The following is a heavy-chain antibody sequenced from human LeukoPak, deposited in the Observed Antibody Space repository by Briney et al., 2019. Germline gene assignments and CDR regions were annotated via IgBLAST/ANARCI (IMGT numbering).Heavy chain of an antibody. V-gene: IGHV3-7*01. D-gene: IGHD2-15*01. Sequence: GGSLRLSCAASGFTFSSYAMSWVRQAPGKGLEWVANIKQDGSEKYYVDSVKGRFTISRDNAKNSLYLQMNSLRAEDTAVYYCARPGYCSGDTCYVAFDIWGQGTMVTVSS. J-gene: IGHJ3*02. CDR1: GFTFSSYA. CDR2: IKQDGSEK. CDR3: ARPGYCSGDTCYVAFDI.